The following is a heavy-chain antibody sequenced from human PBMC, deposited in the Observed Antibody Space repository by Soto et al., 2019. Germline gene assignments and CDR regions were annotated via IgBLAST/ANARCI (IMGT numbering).Heavy chain of an antibody. CDR3: ARELYDYVWGSYRYGSPFDY. Sequence: ASVKVSCKASGYTFTSYAIDWVRQAPGQRLEWMGWINAGNGNTKYSQKFQGRVTITRDTSASTAYMELSSLRSEDTAVYYCARELYDYVWGSYRYGSPFDYWGQGTLVTVSS. J-gene: IGHJ4*02. D-gene: IGHD3-16*02. CDR1: GYTFTSYA. V-gene: IGHV1-3*01. CDR2: INAGNGNT.